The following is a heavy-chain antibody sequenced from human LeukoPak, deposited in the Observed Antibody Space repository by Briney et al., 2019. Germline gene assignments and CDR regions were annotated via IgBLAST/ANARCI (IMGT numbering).Heavy chain of an antibody. V-gene: IGHV4-61*08. CDR1: GGSISSGDYY. J-gene: IGHJ6*03. Sequence: ETLSLTCTVSGGSISSGDYYWSWIRQPPGKGLEWIGYIYYSGSTKYNPSLKSRVTISVYTSKNQFSLKLSSETAADTAVYYCARLTMIRGVVAIGYYMDVWGKGTTVTVSS. CDR2: IYYSGST. CDR3: ARLTMIRGVVAIGYYMDV. D-gene: IGHD3-10*01.